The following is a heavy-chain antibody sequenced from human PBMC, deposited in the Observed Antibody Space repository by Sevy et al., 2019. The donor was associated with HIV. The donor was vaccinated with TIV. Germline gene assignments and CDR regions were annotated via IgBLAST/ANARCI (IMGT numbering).Heavy chain of an antibody. D-gene: IGHD1-26*01. J-gene: IGHJ6*03. CDR1: GFTFSSYW. CDR2: INSDGSST. Sequence: GGSLRLSCAASGFTFSSYWMHWVRQAPGKGLVWVSRINSDGSSTSYADSVKGRFTISRDNAKNTLYLQMNSLRAEDTAVYYCAREDSGSYELGGAHYYYYMDVWGKGTTVTVSS. CDR3: AREDSGSYELGGAHYYYYMDV. V-gene: IGHV3-74*01.